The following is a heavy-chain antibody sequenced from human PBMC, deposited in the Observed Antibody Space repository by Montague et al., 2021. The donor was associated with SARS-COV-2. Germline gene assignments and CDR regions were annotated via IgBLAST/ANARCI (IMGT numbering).Heavy chain of an antibody. V-gene: IGHV2-70*11. CDR3: ARMANWIAVAGFFEY. CDR2: TDWDDDK. J-gene: IGHJ4*02. D-gene: IGHD6-19*01. CDR1: GFSLSTSGMC. Sequence: PALVKPTKTLTLTCTFSGFSLSTSGMCVSWIRQPPGKALEWLARTDWDDDKYYSTSLKTRITISKDTSNNEVVLKLTNLDPADTATYYCARMANWIAVAGFFEYWGQGTQVTVSS.